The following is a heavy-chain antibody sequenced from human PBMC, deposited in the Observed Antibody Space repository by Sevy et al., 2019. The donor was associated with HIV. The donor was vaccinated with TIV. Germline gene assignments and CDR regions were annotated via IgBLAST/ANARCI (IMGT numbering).Heavy chain of an antibody. J-gene: IGHJ5*02. CDR3: ARAPPVRSGDDSLNWFDP. Sequence: SETLSLTCTVSGGSISAYYWSWIRQPPGKPLEYIGYIYYTGSNNYKHSLKSRVTISVDTSKNQFSLKLNSVTAADTAVYFCARAPPVRSGDDSLNWFDPWGQGTLVTVSS. D-gene: IGHD5-12*01. V-gene: IGHV4-59*01. CDR2: IYYTGSN. CDR1: GGSISAYY.